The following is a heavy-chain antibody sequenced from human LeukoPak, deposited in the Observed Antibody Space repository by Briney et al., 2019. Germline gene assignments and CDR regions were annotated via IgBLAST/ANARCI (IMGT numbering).Heavy chain of an antibody. J-gene: IGHJ4*02. Sequence: GASVKVSCKSSGYTFTNNDIHWVRQATGQGLEWMGWMHPNGGDTGYAQKFQGRVTMTRNTSISTAYMELSSLRLEDTAVYYCARHFGTGDNFDYWGQGTLLIVSS. CDR2: MHPNGGDT. D-gene: IGHD1-1*01. CDR3: ARHFGTGDNFDY. CDR1: GYTFTNND. V-gene: IGHV1-8*01.